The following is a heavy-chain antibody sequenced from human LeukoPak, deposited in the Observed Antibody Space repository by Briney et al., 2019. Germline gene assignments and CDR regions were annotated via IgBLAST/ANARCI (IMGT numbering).Heavy chain of an antibody. CDR3: AKSGSYSSLGFNDAFDI. Sequence: GGSLRLSCAASGFTFSSYAMSWVRQAPGKGLGWVSGISWNSGSIGYADSVKGRFTISRDNAKNSLYLQMNSLRAEDTALYYCAKSGSYSSLGFNDAFDIWGQGTMVTVSS. CDR2: ISWNSGSI. D-gene: IGHD1-26*01. CDR1: GFTFSSYA. J-gene: IGHJ3*02. V-gene: IGHV3-9*01.